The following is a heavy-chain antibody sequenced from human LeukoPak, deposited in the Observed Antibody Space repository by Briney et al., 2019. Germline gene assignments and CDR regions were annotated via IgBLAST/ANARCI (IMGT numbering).Heavy chain of an antibody. CDR1: GFTFSGSA. J-gene: IGHJ4*02. CDR2: IRSKANSYAT. D-gene: IGHD1-14*01. V-gene: IGHV3-73*01. Sequence: GGSLRLSCAASGFTFSGSAMHWVRQASGKGLEWVGRIRSKANSYATAYAASVKGRFTISRDDSKNTAYLQMNSLKAEDTAIYYCTRYNVGFDYWGQGTLVTFSS. CDR3: TRYNVGFDY.